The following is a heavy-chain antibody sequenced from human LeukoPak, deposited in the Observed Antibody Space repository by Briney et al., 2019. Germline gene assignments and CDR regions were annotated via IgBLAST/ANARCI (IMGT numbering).Heavy chain of an antibody. J-gene: IGHJ4*02. D-gene: IGHD2-2*01. Sequence: PSETLSLTCTVSPASINGYYWSWIRQPPGKGPEWIGYIYSSGSTKYNPSLKSRVTISVDTSKNQFSLKLSSVTAADTACYYCARARVGYCNSSSCYAIPFDYWGQGTLVTVSS. CDR1: PASINGYY. CDR2: IYSSGST. V-gene: IGHV4-59*01. CDR3: ARARVGYCNSSSCYAIPFDY.